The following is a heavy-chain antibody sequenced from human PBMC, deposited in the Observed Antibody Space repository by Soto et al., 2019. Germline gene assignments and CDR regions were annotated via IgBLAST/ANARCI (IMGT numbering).Heavy chain of an antibody. V-gene: IGHV3-48*01. CDR1: GFTFSSYS. D-gene: IGHD3-10*01. CDR3: ARSSYYGSGSYLYFDY. J-gene: IGHJ4*02. Sequence: GGSLRLSCEASGFTFSSYSMNWVRQAPGRGLEWVSYISSSSSTIYYADSVKGRFTISRDNAKNSLYLQMNSLRAEDTAVYYCARSSYYGSGSYLYFDYWGQGTLVTVSS. CDR2: ISSSSSTI.